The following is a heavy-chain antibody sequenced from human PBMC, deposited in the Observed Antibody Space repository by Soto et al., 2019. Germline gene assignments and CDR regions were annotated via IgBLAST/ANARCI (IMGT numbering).Heavy chain of an antibody. D-gene: IGHD3-22*01. Sequence: VKVSCKASGYTFTGYYMHWVRQAPGQGIEWMGWINPNSGGTNYAQKFQGWVTMTRDTSISTAYMELSRLRSDGTAVYYCARGDYYDSSGPNYYYGMDVWGQGTTVTVSS. CDR2: INPNSGGT. CDR3: ARGDYYDSSGPNYYYGMDV. CDR1: GYTFTGYY. V-gene: IGHV1-2*04. J-gene: IGHJ6*02.